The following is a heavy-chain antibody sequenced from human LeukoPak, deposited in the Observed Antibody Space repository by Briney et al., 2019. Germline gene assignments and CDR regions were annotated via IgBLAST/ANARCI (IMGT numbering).Heavy chain of an antibody. J-gene: IGHJ4*02. CDR3: ARGTPGYCSGGSCYPS. CDR1: GFTFSSYS. Sequence: PGGSLRLSCAASGFTFSSYSMNWVRQAPGKGLEWVSYISSSSSTIYYADSVKGRFTISRDNAKNSLYLQMNSLRAEDTAVYYCARGTPGYCSGGSCYPSRGQGTLVTVSS. V-gene: IGHV3-48*01. CDR2: ISSSSSTI. D-gene: IGHD2-15*01.